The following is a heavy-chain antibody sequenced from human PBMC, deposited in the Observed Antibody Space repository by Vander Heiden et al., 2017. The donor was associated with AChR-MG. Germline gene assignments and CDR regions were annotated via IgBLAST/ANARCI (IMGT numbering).Heavy chain of an antibody. CDR3: ARDMYQILTGYRLFFDY. CDR1: GFTFSSPW. D-gene: IGHD3-9*01. J-gene: IGHJ4*02. CDR2: IKQDGSEK. V-gene: IGHV3-7*03. Sequence: EVQLVESGGGLVQPGGSLRLPCDASGFTFSSPWMTWVRQAPGKGLEWVANIKQDGSEKYYVDSVKGRFTISRDNAKNSLYLQMNSLRAEDTAVYYCARDMYQILTGYRLFFDYWGQGALVTVSS.